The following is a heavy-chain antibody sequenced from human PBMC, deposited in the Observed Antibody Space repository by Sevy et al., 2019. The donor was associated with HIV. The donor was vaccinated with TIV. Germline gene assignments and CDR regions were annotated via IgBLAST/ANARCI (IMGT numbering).Heavy chain of an antibody. CDR1: GFTFSDHY. D-gene: IGHD2-15*01. J-gene: IGHJ3*01. CDR3: ARSSVVRGVAFDF. Sequence: GGSLRLSCAASGFTFSDHYMDWVRHAPGKGLEWVGRTRNKANSYTTEYAASVKGRFTISRDDSKNSLYLQMNSLKTEDTAVYYCARSSVVRGVAFDFWGQGTMVTVSS. V-gene: IGHV3-72*01. CDR2: TRNKANSYTT.